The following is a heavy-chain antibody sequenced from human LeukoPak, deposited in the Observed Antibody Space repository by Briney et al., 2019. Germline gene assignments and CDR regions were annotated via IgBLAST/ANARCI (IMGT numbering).Heavy chain of an antibody. V-gene: IGHV3-23*01. CDR2: ISGSGGST. CDR3: AKDLEYYYYMDV. J-gene: IGHJ6*03. Sequence: GGSLRLSXAASGFTFSSYAMSWVRQAPGKGLEWVSAISGSGGSTYYADSVKGRFTISRDNSKNTLYLQMNSLRAEDTAVYYCAKDLEYYYYMDVWGKGTTVTVSS. CDR1: GFTFSSYA.